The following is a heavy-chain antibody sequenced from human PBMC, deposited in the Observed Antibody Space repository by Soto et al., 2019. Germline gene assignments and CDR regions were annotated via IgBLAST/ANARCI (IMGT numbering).Heavy chain of an antibody. Sequence: QVQLQESGPGLVKPSETLSLTCTVSGGSISSYYWSWIRQPPGKGLEWIGYIYYSGSTNYNPSLMSRVTISVATSKNQFSLKLSSVTAADTAVYYCARRYGDAFDMWGQGTMVTVSS. CDR1: GGSISSYY. D-gene: IGHD4-17*01. CDR3: ARRYGDAFDM. V-gene: IGHV4-59*01. CDR2: IYYSGST. J-gene: IGHJ3*02.